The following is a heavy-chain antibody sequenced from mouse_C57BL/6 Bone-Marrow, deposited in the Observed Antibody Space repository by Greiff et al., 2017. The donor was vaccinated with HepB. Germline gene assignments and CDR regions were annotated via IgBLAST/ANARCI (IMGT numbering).Heavy chain of an antibody. CDR1: GFSFNTYA. D-gene: IGHD1-1*01. CDR3: VTSYYGSSEYFDV. CDR2: IRSKSNNYAT. J-gene: IGHJ1*03. V-gene: IGHV10-1*01. Sequence: EVKLMESGGGLVQPKGSLKLSCAASGFSFNTYAMNWVRQAPGKGLEWVARIRSKSNNYATYYADSVKDRFTISRDDSESMLYLQMNNLKTEDTAMYYCVTSYYGSSEYFDVWGTGTTVTVSS.